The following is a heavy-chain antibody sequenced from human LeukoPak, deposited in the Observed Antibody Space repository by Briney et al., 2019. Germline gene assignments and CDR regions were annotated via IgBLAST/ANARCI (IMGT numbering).Heavy chain of an antibody. V-gene: IGHV3-21*01. CDR1: GFTFSSYS. Sequence: GGSLRLSCAASGFTFSSYSMNWVRQAPGKGLEWVSSISSSSSYIYYADSVKGRFTISRDNAKSSLYLQMNSLRAEDTAVYYCARDAGATRRAGTYFQHWGQGTLVTVSS. J-gene: IGHJ1*01. CDR3: ARDAGATRRAGTYFQH. CDR2: ISSSSSYI. D-gene: IGHD1-26*01.